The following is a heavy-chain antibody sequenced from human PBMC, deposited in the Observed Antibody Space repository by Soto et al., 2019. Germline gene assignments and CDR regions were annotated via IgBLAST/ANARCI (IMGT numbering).Heavy chain of an antibody. CDR3: ARDGRYKDIVLVPAAMLFGY. J-gene: IGHJ4*02. D-gene: IGHD2-2*01. Sequence: GGSLRLSCAASGFTFSSYAMHWVRQAPGKGLEWVAVISYDGSNKYYADSVKGRFTISRDNSKNTLYLQMNSLRAEDTAVYYCARDGRYKDIVLVPAAMLFGYWGQGTLVTVSS. CDR1: GFTFSSYA. V-gene: IGHV3-30-3*01. CDR2: ISYDGSNK.